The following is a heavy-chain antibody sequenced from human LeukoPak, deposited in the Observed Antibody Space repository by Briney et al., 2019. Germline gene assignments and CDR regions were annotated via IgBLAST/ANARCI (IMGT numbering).Heavy chain of an antibody. Sequence: PGGSLRLSCAAAGFTFSTDALSWVRQAPGKGLEWVSTISGRGVTTYYADSVKGRFTISRDNSKNTLYLQMNSQRAEDTALYYCAGSSSWYFFDYWGQGTLVTVSS. J-gene: IGHJ4*02. CDR3: AGSSSWYFFDY. CDR2: ISGRGVTT. CDR1: GFTFSTDA. V-gene: IGHV3-23*01. D-gene: IGHD6-13*01.